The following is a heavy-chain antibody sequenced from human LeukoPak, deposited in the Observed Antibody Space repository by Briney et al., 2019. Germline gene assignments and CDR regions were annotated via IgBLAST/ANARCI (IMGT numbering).Heavy chain of an antibody. CDR1: GFTFDDYA. D-gene: IGHD3-10*01. J-gene: IGHJ5*02. V-gene: IGHV3-9*01. Sequence: PGGSLRLSCAASGFTFDDYAMHWVRQAPGKGLEWVSGISWNSGSIGYADSVKGRFTISRDNAMNSLYLQMNSLRAEDTALYYCAKLDHRGSGSYHWFDPWGQGTLVTVSS. CDR2: ISWNSGSI. CDR3: AKLDHRGSGSYHWFDP.